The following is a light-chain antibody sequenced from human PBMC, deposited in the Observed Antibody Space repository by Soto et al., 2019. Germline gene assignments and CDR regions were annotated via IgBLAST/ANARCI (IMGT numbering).Light chain of an antibody. J-gene: IGLJ1*01. Sequence: SYELTQPPSVSVSPGQAASITCSGDKLGEKYIYWYQQKPGQSPVLVMSADRRRPATIPERFSGSKFGNTATLNISGTQAMDEADYYCQSWDSVSSHFVFGPGTKLTVL. CDR2: ADR. V-gene: IGLV3-1*01. CDR1: KLGEKY. CDR3: QSWDSVSSHFV.